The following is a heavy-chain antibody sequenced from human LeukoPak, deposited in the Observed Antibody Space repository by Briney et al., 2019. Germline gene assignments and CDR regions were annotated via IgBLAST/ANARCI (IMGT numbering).Heavy chain of an antibody. CDR3: ASGYSSSCWSLFDY. CDR1: GITFSSYA. Sequence: PGGSLRPSCVASGITFSSYAMSWFRQAPGKGLEWVSAISGSGGSTYYADSVKGRFTISRDNSKNTLYLQMNSLRAEDTAVYFCASGYSSSCWSLFDYWGQGTLVTVSS. J-gene: IGHJ4*02. D-gene: IGHD6-6*01. CDR2: ISGSGGST. V-gene: IGHV3-23*01.